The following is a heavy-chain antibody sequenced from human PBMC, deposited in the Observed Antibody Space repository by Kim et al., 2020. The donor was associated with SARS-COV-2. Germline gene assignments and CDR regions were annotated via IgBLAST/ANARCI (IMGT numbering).Heavy chain of an antibody. V-gene: IGHV4-34*01. CDR2: INHSGST. CDR1: GGSFSGYY. CDR3: ARGLYYYGSRGMDV. D-gene: IGHD3-10*01. J-gene: IGHJ6*02. Sequence: SETLSLTCAVYGGSFSGYYWSWIRQPPGKGLEWIGEINHSGSTNYNPSLKSRVTISVDTSKNQFSLKLSSVTAADTAVYYCARGLYYYGSRGMDVWGQGTTVTVSS.